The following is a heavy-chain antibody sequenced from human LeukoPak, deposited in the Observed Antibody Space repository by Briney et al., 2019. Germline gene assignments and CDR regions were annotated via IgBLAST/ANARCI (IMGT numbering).Heavy chain of an antibody. CDR3: AKDSIGEASGGNDV. D-gene: IGHD3-10*01. CDR1: GFAFDNFA. Sequence: GGSLRLSCAASGFAFDNFAMHWVRRAPGKGLEWVSGISYNSGGRGYADSVKGRFTISGDNAKNSLYLQMNSLRSEDTALYYCAKDSIGEASGGNDVWGQGTTVTVSS. J-gene: IGHJ6*02. V-gene: IGHV3-9*01. CDR2: ISYNSGGR.